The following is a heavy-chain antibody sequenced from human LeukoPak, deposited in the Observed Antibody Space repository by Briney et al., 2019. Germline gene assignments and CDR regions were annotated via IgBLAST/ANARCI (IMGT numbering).Heavy chain of an antibody. D-gene: IGHD3-22*01. CDR3: ANGWGSSGYPIGEDAFDI. Sequence: ASMKVSCEASGYTFTSYDINWVRQATGQGLEWMGRMNPNSGNTGYAQKFQGRVTMTRNTSISTAYMELSSLRSEDTAVYYCANGWGSSGYPIGEDAFDIWGQGTMVTVSS. J-gene: IGHJ3*02. CDR2: MNPNSGNT. V-gene: IGHV1-8*01. CDR1: GYTFTSYD.